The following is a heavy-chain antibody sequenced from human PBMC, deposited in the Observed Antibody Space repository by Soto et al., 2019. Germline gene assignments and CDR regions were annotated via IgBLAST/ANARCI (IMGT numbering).Heavy chain of an antibody. D-gene: IGHD6-19*01. CDR2: ISAYNGNT. CDR1: GYTFTSYG. Sequence: QVQLVQSGAEVKKPGASVKVSCKASGYTFTSYGISWVRQAPGQGLEWMGWISAYNGNTNYAQKLQGRVTMTTDTSTSTAYMELRSLRSDDTAMYYCARDGSGLPTSSQNWFDPWGQGTLVTVSS. V-gene: IGHV1-18*01. J-gene: IGHJ5*02. CDR3: ARDGSGLPTSSQNWFDP.